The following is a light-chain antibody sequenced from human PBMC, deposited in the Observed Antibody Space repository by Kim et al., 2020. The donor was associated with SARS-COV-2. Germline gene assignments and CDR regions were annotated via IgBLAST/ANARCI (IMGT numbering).Light chain of an antibody. CDR1: SSDVGSYNL. CDR3: WSYAGSSTWV. Sequence: GQSITISCTGTSSDVGSYNLVSWYQQHPGKAPKLMIYEGSKGPSGVSNRFSGSKSGNTASLTISGLQAEDEADYYCWSYAGSSTWVFGGGTQLTVL. CDR2: EGS. J-gene: IGLJ3*02. V-gene: IGLV2-23*01.